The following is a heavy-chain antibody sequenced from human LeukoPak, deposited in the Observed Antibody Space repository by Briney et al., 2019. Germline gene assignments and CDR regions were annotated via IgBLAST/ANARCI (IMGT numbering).Heavy chain of an antibody. Sequence: ASVKVSCKASGYTFTGYYMHWVRQAPGQGLEWMGWINPNSGGTNYAQKFQGRVTMTRDTSISPAYIERSRRRPDAPAVYYFARRCDFWSGCYGMDLWGQGPTVTVSS. CDR3: ARRCDFWSGCYGMDL. D-gene: IGHD3-3*01. CDR1: GYTFTGYY. CDR2: INPNSGGT. V-gene: IGHV1-2*02. J-gene: IGHJ6*02.